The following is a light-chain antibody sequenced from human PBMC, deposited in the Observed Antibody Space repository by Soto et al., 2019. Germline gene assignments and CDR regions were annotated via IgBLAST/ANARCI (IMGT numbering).Light chain of an antibody. J-gene: IGKJ1*01. CDR1: QNVLSD. CDR3: QQYRSWPRT. Sequence: EILLAQSPATLSVSPGETATLSCRASQNVLSDLAWYQQKHGQAPRLLVYGATTRATYAPAKFRGSGSWTEFSLTISSLQSEDYGTYYCQQYRSWPRTFGQGSKVEI. V-gene: IGKV3-15*01. CDR2: GAT.